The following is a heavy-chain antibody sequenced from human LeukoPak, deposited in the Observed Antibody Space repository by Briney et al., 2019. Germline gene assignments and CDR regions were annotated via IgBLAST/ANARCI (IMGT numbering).Heavy chain of an antibody. D-gene: IGHD1-14*01. CDR3: VIVVEPPDSDGFDV. CDR1: GFTFGNSW. V-gene: IGHV3-74*01. J-gene: IGHJ3*01. Sequence: GGSLRLSCAASGFTFGNSWVHWVRQAPGKGLVWVSLINADGSTATYADSVKGRFTISRDNARNTLSLQMNSLTIEDTAVYYCVIVVEPPDSDGFDVWGQGTMITVSS. CDR2: INADGSTA.